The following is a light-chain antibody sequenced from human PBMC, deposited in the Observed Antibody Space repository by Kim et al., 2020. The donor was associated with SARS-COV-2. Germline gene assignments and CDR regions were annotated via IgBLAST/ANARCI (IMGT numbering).Light chain of an antibody. CDR3: NSRDSSGNVV. CDR2: GKN. Sequence: SSELTQDPAVSVALGQTVRITCQGDSLRSYYASWYQQKPGQAPVLVIYGKNNRPSGIPDRFSGSSSGNTASLTITGAQAEDEADYYCNSRDSSGNVVLGG. J-gene: IGLJ2*01. CDR1: SLRSYY. V-gene: IGLV3-19*01.